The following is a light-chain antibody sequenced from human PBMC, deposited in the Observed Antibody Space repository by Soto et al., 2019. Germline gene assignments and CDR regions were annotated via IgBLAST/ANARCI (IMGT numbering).Light chain of an antibody. CDR2: GVS. CDR1: ESVGSH. J-gene: IGKJ1*01. CDR3: QQYDNWPPWT. Sequence: DTVMTQSPATLSLSPGETATLSCRASESVGSHLAWYQQIPGQAPRLLIYGVSTRATGIPARFRGSGSETECSLTIHSLQSEDFGVYFCQQYDNWPPWTFGQGTKVE. V-gene: IGKV3-15*01.